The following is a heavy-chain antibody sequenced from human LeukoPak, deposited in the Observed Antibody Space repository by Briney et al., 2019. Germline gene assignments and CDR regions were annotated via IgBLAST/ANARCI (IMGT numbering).Heavy chain of an antibody. CDR2: ISSSSSYI. Sequence: GGSLRLSCAASGFTFSSYSMNWVRQAPGKGLEWVSSISSSSSYIYYADSVKGRFTISRDNAKNSLYLQMNSLIAEDTAVYYCATQAGAFDIWGQGTMVTVSS. V-gene: IGHV3-21*01. CDR3: ATQAGAFDI. J-gene: IGHJ3*02. CDR1: GFTFSSYS. D-gene: IGHD6-13*01.